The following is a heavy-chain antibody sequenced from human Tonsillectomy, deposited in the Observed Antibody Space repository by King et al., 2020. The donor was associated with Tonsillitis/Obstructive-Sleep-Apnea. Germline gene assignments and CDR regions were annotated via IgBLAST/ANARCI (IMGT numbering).Heavy chain of an antibody. V-gene: IGHV3-11*01. J-gene: IGHJ3*02. Sequence: VQLVESGGGLVKPGGSLRLSCAASGFTFSDSYMSWIRQAPGKGLEWVSYITASGSIIYYADSVKGRFTISRDNAKNSLYLQMNSLRAEDTAVYYCARRRSHAFGGKDDALDIWGQGTVVTVSS. CDR2: ITASGSII. CDR1: GFTFSDSY. CDR3: ARRRSHAFGGKDDALDI. D-gene: IGHD2-15*01.